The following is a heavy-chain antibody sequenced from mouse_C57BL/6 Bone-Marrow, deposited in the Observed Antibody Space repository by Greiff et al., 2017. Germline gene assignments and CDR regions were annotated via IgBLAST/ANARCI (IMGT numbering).Heavy chain of an antibody. CDR1: GYTFTSYW. CDR2: IHPNSGST. Sequence: QVQLQQPGAELVKPGASVKLSCKASGYTFTSYWMHWVKQRPGQGLEWIGMIHPNSGSTNYNEKFKSKATLTVDKSSSTAYMQLSSLTSEDSAVYYCARKYCGSSPYWYFDVWGTGTTVTVSS. D-gene: IGHD1-1*01. CDR3: ARKYCGSSPYWYFDV. V-gene: IGHV1-64*01. J-gene: IGHJ1*03.